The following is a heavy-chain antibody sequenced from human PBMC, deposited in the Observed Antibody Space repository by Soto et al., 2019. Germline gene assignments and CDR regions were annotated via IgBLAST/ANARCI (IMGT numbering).Heavy chain of an antibody. V-gene: IGHV2-5*01. Sequence: PTLVNPTQTPTLTCSFSGFSLSTSGVGVGWIRQSPGKALEWLALIYWSGDEHYRPSLKSRLSIIKDTSKNHVVLIMTDMDPVDTATYYCARGLATLPVFAFDIWGQGTMVTVSS. D-gene: IGHD6-6*01. CDR1: GFSLSTSGVG. J-gene: IGHJ3*02. CDR2: IYWSGDE. CDR3: ARGLATLPVFAFDI.